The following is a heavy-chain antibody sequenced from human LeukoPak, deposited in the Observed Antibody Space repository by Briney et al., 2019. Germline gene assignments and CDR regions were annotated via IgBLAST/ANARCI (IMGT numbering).Heavy chain of an antibody. Sequence: GASVKVSCKASGGTFSSSAISWVRQAPGQGLEWMGGIIPIFGTANYAQKFQGRVTITADKSTSTAYMELSSLRSEDTAVYYCAIITMIVVPPDAFDIWGQGTMVTVSS. D-gene: IGHD3-22*01. J-gene: IGHJ3*02. V-gene: IGHV1-69*06. CDR2: IIPIFGTA. CDR3: AIITMIVVPPDAFDI. CDR1: GGTFSSSA.